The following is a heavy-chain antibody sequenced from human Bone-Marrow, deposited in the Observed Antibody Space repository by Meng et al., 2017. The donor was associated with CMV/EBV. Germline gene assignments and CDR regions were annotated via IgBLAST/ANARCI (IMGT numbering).Heavy chain of an antibody. CDR2: ISNSGSST. V-gene: IGHV3-48*03. J-gene: IGHJ4*02. D-gene: IGHD1-26*01. CDR3: TTVKLGAFLNY. Sequence: GESLKISCGTSGFTFSGYEMNWVRQAPGKGLEWVSYISNSGSSTYYADSVKGRFTISRDNAQDSLYLQMDSLTVEDTAVYYCTTVKLGAFLNYWGRGTLVTVSS. CDR1: GFTFSGYE.